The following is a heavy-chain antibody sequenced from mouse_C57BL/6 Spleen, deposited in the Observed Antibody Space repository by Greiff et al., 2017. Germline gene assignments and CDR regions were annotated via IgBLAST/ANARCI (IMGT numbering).Heavy chain of an antibody. CDR2: IDPSDSYT. D-gene: IGHD2-3*01. J-gene: IGHJ2*01. CDR1: GYTFTSYW. CDR3: ATDGYYGGY. Sequence: QVQLQQPGAELVMPGASVKLSCKASGYTFTSYWMHWVKQRPGQGLEWIGEIDPSDSYTNYNQKFKGKSTLTVDKSSSTAYMQLSSLTSEDSAVXYCATDGYYGGYWGQGTTLTVSS. V-gene: IGHV1-69*01.